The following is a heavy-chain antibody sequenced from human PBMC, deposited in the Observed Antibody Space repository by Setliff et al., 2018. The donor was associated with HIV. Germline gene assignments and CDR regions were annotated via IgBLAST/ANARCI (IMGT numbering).Heavy chain of an antibody. J-gene: IGHJ4*02. V-gene: IGHV4-59*08. CDR2: VFYTGFA. D-gene: IGHD5-12*01. CDR1: GDSIRGYY. CDR3: ARKMPIPGIAITPVDY. Sequence: SETLSLTCTVSGDSIRGYYWSWIRQPPGKGLEWMGYVFYTGFAAYNPSLKSRLTISVDTSKSQFPLTLTSVTAADTAVYYCARKMPIPGIAITPVDYWGQGALVTVSS.